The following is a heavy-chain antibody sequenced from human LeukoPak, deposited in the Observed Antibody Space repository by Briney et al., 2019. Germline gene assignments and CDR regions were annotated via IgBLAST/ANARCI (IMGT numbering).Heavy chain of an antibody. V-gene: IGHV5-51*01. J-gene: IGHJ4*02. D-gene: IGHD2-2*01. CDR1: GYTFINYG. CDR2: IYPGDSDT. CDR3: ARGYCSSTSCYLFSGFDY. Sequence: KVSCKASGYTFINYGINWVRQVPGKGLEWMGIIYPGDSDTRYSPSFQGQVTISADKSISTAYLQWSSLKASDTAMYYCARGYCSSTSCYLFSGFDYWGQGTLVTVSS.